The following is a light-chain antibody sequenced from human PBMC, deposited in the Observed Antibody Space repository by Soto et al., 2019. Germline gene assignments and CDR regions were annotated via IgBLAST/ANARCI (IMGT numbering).Light chain of an antibody. V-gene: IGKV1-5*01. CDR1: QSVSSS. J-gene: IGKJ2*01. CDR3: QQYNGYSYT. Sequence: TQSPGTLSLSPGERATLSCRASQSVSSSYLAWYQQKPGKAPKLLIFDASTLQSGVPSRFSGSGSGTEFTLTISSLHPDDFATYYCQQYNGYSYTFGQGTTLEI. CDR2: DAS.